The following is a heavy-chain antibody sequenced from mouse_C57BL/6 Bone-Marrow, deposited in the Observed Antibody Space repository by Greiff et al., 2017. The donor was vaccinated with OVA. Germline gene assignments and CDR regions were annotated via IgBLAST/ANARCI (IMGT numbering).Heavy chain of an antibody. V-gene: IGHV1-69*01. CDR2: IDPSDSYT. CDR3: ASIGWGY. CDR1: GYTFTSYW. J-gene: IGHJ2*01. Sequence: QVQLQQPGAELVMPGASVKLSCKASGYTFTSYWMHWVKQRPGQGLEWIGEIDPSDSYTNYNQKFTGKSTLTVDKSSSTAYMQLSSLTSEDSAVYYCASIGWGYWGQGTTLTVSS. D-gene: IGHD1-1*02.